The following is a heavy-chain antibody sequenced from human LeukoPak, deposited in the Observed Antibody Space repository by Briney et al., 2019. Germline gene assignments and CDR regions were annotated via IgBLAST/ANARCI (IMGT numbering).Heavy chain of an antibody. CDR3: ARGSPTYYYDSGSRDAFGI. J-gene: IGHJ3*02. CDR2: INHSGST. Sequence: PSETLSLTCGADGWSFIGYLWSWIRQPPGKGQEWIGEINHSGSTNYNPSLKSRVTISVDTSKNQFSLKLSSVTAADTAVYYCARGSPTYYYDSGSRDAFGIRGQGTMVTVSS. D-gene: IGHD3-10*01. V-gene: IGHV4-34*01. CDR1: GWSFIGYL.